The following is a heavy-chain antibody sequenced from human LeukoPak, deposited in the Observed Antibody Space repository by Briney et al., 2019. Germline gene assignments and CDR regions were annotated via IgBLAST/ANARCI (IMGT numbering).Heavy chain of an antibody. J-gene: IGHJ4*02. CDR3: AKRLPYGVTTTPGDY. D-gene: IGHD4-17*01. CDR1: GFTFSSYA. V-gene: IGHV3-23*01. Sequence: GGSLRLSCAASGFTFSSYAMSWVRQAPGKGLEWVSAISGSGGSTYYADSVKGRFIISRDNSKNTLYLQMNSLRAEDTAVYYCAKRLPYGVTTTPGDYWGQGTLVTVSS. CDR2: ISGSGGST.